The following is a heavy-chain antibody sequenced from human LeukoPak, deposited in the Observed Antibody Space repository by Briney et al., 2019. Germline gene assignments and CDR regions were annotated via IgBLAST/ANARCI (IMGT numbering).Heavy chain of an antibody. D-gene: IGHD5-18*01. CDR2: IYPGDSDT. CDR1: GYIFTNYW. CDR3: ARLGTGDTSMVTPLHY. Sequence: GESLKISCKGSGYIFTNYWIGWVRQMPGKGLEWMGIIYPGDSDTRYSPSLQGQVTISADKSISTAYLQWSSLKASDTAMYYCARLGTGDTSMVTPLHYWGQGTLVTVSS. J-gene: IGHJ4*02. V-gene: IGHV5-51*01.